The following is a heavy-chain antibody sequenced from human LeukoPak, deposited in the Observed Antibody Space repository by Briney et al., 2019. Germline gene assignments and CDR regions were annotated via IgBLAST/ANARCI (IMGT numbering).Heavy chain of an antibody. CDR1: GGSISSYY. J-gene: IGHJ4*02. Sequence: SETLSLTCTVSGGSISSYYWSWIRQSPGKGLEWIGYVYYTGSTNYNPSLKSRVTISLHTSKNQFSLNLSSVTAADTAVYYCARGASGYSYGWGQGTLVTVSS. V-gene: IGHV4-59*01. CDR3: ARGASGYSYG. D-gene: IGHD5-18*01. CDR2: VYYTGST.